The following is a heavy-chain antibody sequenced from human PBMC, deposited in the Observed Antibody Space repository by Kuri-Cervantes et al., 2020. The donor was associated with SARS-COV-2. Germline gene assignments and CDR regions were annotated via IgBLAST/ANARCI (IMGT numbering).Heavy chain of an antibody. CDR1: GRSITTHY. CDR2: IYYSGST. CDR3: ARLPFYYYGSGSYYKCQLYYGMDV. Sequence: SETLPLTCTVTGRSITTHYWSWIRQPPGKGLEWMGYIYYSGSTKYNPSLKSRVTMSVDTSKSQFSLKLSSVTAADTAVYYCARLPFYYYGSGSYYKCQLYYGMDVWGQGTTVTVSS. D-gene: IGHD3-10*01. J-gene: IGHJ6*02. V-gene: IGHV4-59*08.